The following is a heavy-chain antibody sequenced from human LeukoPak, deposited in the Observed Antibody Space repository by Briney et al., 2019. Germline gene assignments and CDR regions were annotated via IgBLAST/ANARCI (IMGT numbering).Heavy chain of an antibody. D-gene: IGHD6-13*01. CDR3: ARRGSSSWYYFDY. Sequence: WETLSLTCTVSGGSISSYYWSWIRQPPGKGLEWIGYIYYSGSTNYNPSLKSRVTISVDTSKNQFSLKLSSVTAADTAVYYCARRGSSSWYYFDYWGQGTLVTVSS. CDR1: GGSISSYY. J-gene: IGHJ4*02. CDR2: IYYSGST. V-gene: IGHV4-59*08.